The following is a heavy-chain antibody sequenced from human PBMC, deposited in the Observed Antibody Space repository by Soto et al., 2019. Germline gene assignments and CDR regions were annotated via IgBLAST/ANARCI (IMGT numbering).Heavy chain of an antibody. CDR1: GYSFTSYW. CDR3: ARPRYDFWSGYYPDDAFDI. J-gene: IGHJ3*02. Sequence: GESPKISCKGSGYSFTSYWIGLVRQLPGKGLEWMGIIYPGDSDTRYSPSFQGQVTISADKSISTAYLQWSSLKASDTAMYYCARPRYDFWSGYYPDDAFDIWGQGTMVTVSS. V-gene: IGHV5-51*01. CDR2: IYPGDSDT. D-gene: IGHD3-3*01.